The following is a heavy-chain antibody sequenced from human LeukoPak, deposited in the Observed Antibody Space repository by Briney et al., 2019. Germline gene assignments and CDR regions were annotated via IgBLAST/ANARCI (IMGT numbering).Heavy chain of an antibody. CDR3: ARDRAGTTRGYFDY. CDR2: IYYSGST. J-gene: IGHJ4*02. CDR1: GGSISSSSYY. D-gene: IGHD1-1*01. V-gene: IGHV4-39*07. Sequence: SETLSLTCTVSGGSISSSSYYWGWIRQPPGKGLEWIGSIYYSGSTYYNPSLKSRVTISVDTSKNQFSLKLSSVTAADTAVYYCARDRAGTTRGYFDYWGQGTLVTVSS.